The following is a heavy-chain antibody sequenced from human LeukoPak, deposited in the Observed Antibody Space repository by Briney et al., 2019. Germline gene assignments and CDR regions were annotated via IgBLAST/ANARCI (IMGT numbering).Heavy chain of an antibody. Sequence: GGSLRLSCAASGFTFSSYWMSWVRQAPGKGLEWVANIKQDGSEKYYVDSVKGRFTISRDNAKNSLYLQMNSLRAEDTAVYYCARDFARYFDWLLSPNDAFDIWGQGTMVTVSS. D-gene: IGHD3-9*01. J-gene: IGHJ3*02. V-gene: IGHV3-7*01. CDR3: ARDFARYFDWLLSPNDAFDI. CDR2: IKQDGSEK. CDR1: GFTFSSYW.